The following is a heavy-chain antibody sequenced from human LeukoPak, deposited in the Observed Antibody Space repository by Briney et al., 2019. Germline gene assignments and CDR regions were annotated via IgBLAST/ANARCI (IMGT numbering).Heavy chain of an antibody. D-gene: IGHD3-10*01. CDR2: IYSGGST. CDR1: GFTVSSNY. J-gene: IGHJ6*02. Sequence: PGGSLRLSCAASGFTVSSNYMSWVRQAPGKGLEWVSVIYSGGSTYYADSVKGRFTISRDNSKNTLYLQMNSLRAEDTAVYYCASWGRNVLLWFGEKGMDVWGQGTTVTVSS. CDR3: ASWGRNVLLWFGEKGMDV. V-gene: IGHV3-66*01.